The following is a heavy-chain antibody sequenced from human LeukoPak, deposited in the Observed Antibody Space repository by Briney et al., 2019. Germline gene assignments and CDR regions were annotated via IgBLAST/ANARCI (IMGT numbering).Heavy chain of an antibody. CDR1: GGSISSSSYY. CDR3: ATAAPQTLKGAFDI. J-gene: IGHJ3*02. Sequence: SETLSLTCTVSGGSISSSSYYWGWIRQPPGKGLEWIGSIYYSGSTYYNPSLKSRVTISVDTSKNQFSLKLSSVTAADTAVYYCATAAPQTLKGAFDIWGQGTMVTVSS. V-gene: IGHV4-39*01. CDR2: IYYSGST.